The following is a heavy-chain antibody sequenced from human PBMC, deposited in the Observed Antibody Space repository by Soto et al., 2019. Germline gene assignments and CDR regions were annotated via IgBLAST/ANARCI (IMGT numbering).Heavy chain of an antibody. CDR3: ARVEAVDFWSGRIDY. V-gene: IGHV1-69*02. CDR2: IIPILGIA. Sequence: ASVKVSCKASGGTFSSYTISWVRQAPGQGLEWMGRIIPILGIANYAQKFQGRVTITADKSTSTAYMELSSLRSEDTAVYYCARVEAVDFWSGRIDYWGQGTLVTAPQ. J-gene: IGHJ4*02. D-gene: IGHD3-3*01. CDR1: GGTFSSYT.